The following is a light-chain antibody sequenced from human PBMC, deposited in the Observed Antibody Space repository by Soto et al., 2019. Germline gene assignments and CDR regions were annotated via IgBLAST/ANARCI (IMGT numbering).Light chain of an antibody. CDR1: SSDVGAYNY. J-gene: IGLJ1*01. CDR2: DVT. CDR3: SSYTTSNTRQIV. V-gene: IGLV2-14*03. Sequence: QSVLTQPASVSGSPGQSITISCTGSSSDVGAYNYVSWYQQHPGKAPKLMIYDVTNGPSGVSIRFSGSKSGNTASLTISGLQAEDEAYYYCSSYTTSNTRQIVFGTGTKVTVL.